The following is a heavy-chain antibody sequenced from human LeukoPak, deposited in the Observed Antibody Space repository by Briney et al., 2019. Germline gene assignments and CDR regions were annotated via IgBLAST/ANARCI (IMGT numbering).Heavy chain of an antibody. J-gene: IGHJ4*02. D-gene: IGHD2/OR15-2a*01. CDR1: GFTFSSYG. CDR2: IWYDGSNK. Sequence: GGSLRLSCAASGFTFSSYGMHWVRQAPGKGLEWVAVIWYDGSNKYYTDSVEGRLTISRDNSKNTLYLQMNSLRAEDTAIYYCAREGPRGNSQFDYWGQGTLVTVSS. V-gene: IGHV3-33*01. CDR3: AREGPRGNSQFDY.